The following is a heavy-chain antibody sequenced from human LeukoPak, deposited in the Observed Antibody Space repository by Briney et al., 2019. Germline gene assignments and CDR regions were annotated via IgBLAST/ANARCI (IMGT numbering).Heavy chain of an antibody. CDR3: ATGYYRTFDY. V-gene: IGHV3-20*04. D-gene: IGHD3-16*02. CDR2: VDWIGAST. CDR1: GLKVDDHG. J-gene: IGHJ4*02. Sequence: PGGSLRLSCAVAGLKVDDHGMSWVRQVPGKGLEWVSGVDWIGASTTYAESVKGRFTLSRDNTRNSLYLQMNSLKVEDTAFYFCATGYYRTFDYWGQGPLVTVSS.